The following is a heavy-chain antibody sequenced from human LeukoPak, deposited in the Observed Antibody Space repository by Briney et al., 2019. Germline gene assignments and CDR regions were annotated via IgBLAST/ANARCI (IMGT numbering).Heavy chain of an antibody. CDR1: GLSISNDW. CDR2: AKSKAAGETT. V-gene: IGHV3-15*01. D-gene: IGHD3-10*01. CDR3: TLIQGWGSGSYYLDH. Sequence: GGSLRLSCEASGLSISNDWMSWVRQAPGKGLEWVGRAKSKAAGETTHYAAPVNGRFSISRDDSKNTLYLQMNSLRTEDTGVYYCTLIQGWGSGSYYLDHWGQGTLVTVSS. J-gene: IGHJ4*02.